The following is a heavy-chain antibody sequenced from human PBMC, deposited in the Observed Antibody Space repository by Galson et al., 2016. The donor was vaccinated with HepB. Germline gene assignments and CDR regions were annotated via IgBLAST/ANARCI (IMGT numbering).Heavy chain of an antibody. V-gene: IGHV4-59*08. CDR3: ARLARNPWNHDY. CDR1: GGSISNYY. J-gene: IGHJ4*03. Sequence: SETLSLTCTVSGGSISNYYWSWIRQPPGKGLEWIGYIYYSGNTNYNPSLKSRVTISVDTSKNQFSLKLNSVTAADTAVYYCARLARNPWNHDYWGHGTTVTVSS. CDR2: IYYSGNT. D-gene: IGHD1-14*01.